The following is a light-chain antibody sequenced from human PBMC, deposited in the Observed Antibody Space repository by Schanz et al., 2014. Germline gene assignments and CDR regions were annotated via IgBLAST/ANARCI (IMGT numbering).Light chain of an antibody. CDR2: DVS. V-gene: IGLV2-14*01. CDR3: VLYMGSYSWV. J-gene: IGLJ3*02. Sequence: QSALTQPASVSGSPGQSITISCTGTSSDVGGYNYVSWYQQHPGKAPKLMIYDVSNRPSGVSNRFSGSILGNKAALTITGAQADDEADYYCVLYMGSYSWVFGGGTKLTVL. CDR1: SSDVGGYNY.